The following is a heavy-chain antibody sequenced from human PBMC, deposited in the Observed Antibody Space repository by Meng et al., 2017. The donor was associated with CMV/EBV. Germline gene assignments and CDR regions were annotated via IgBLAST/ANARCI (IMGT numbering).Heavy chain of an antibody. CDR1: GGSSSGYY. J-gene: IGHJ6*02. D-gene: IGHD2/OR15-2a*01. Sequence: SETLSLTCAVYGGSSSGYYWSWIRQPPGKGLEWIGEINHSGSTNYNPSLKSRVTMSVDTSKNQFSLKLTSVTAADTAVYYCARSNYCNTIPCSLLRADYYYGLDVWGQGTTVTVSS. CDR3: ARSNYCNTIPCSLLRADYYYGLDV. CDR2: INHSGST. V-gene: IGHV4-34*01.